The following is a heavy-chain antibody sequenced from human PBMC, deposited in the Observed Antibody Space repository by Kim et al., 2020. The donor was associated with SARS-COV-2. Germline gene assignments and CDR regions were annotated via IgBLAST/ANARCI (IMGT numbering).Heavy chain of an antibody. CDR1: GSYI. CDR3: ATEGGTSGRCGYFDS. Sequence: GGSLRLSCWNSGSYIIHWVRQAPGKGLEWVAAMSFDGFSKYFVDSVKGRFTISRDDSKSTVYLELNSLRDEDSAVYYCATEGGTSGRCGYFDSWGQGTLVTVSS. V-gene: IGHV3-30-3*01. J-gene: IGHJ4*02. D-gene: IGHD2-15*01. CDR2: MSFDGFSK.